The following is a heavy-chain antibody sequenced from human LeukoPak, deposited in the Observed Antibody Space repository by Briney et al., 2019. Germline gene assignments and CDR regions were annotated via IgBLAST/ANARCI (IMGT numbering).Heavy chain of an antibody. J-gene: IGHJ3*02. D-gene: IGHD3-3*01. V-gene: IGHV4-59*01. Sequence: PSETLSLTCTVYGGSISSYYWSWIRQSPGKGLEWIGHIHYSGSTNYNFSLESRVTMSMDTSKSQISLKLSSVTAADTAVYYCARDSPFEWAVFGDSFDIWGQGTVVTVSS. CDR1: GGSISSYY. CDR3: ARDSPFEWAVFGDSFDI. CDR2: IHYSGST.